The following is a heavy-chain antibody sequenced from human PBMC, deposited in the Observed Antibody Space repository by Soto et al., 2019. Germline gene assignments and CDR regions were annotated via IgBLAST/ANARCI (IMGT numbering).Heavy chain of an antibody. Sequence: ASVKVSCKASGYMFNTYGVSWVRQAPGQELEWMGWISANSDGTNYAQKFQGRVSMTTDTSTTTAYMELRSLRSDDTAVYYCARVVPGAEAWFGPWGQGTLVTVSS. CDR1: GYMFNTYG. V-gene: IGHV1-18*01. D-gene: IGHD2-2*01. J-gene: IGHJ5*02. CDR3: ARVVPGAEAWFGP. CDR2: ISANSDGT.